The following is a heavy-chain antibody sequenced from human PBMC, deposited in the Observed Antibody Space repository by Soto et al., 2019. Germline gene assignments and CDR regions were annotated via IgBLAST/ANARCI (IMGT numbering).Heavy chain of an antibody. J-gene: IGHJ4*02. CDR3: AREVSLVVAAAGYFDS. V-gene: IGHV3-30*04. Sequence: QVHLAESGGGVVQPGRSLRLSCAASGFTFSNYPMNWVRQAPGKGLEWVAVISYDGNTKHYAESVKGRCSISRDNPRSTLYLQMNSLLGEDTAVSYCAREVSLVVAAAGYFDSWGQGAQVTVSS. CDR2: ISYDGNTK. CDR1: GFTFSNYP. D-gene: IGHD6-25*01.